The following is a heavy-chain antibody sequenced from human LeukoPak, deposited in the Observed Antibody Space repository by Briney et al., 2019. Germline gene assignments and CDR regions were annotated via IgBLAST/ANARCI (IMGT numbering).Heavy chain of an antibody. CDR1: GGSISSYY. Sequence: SETLSLTCTVSGGSISSYYWSWIRQPPGKGLEWIGYIYYSGSTNYNPSLKSRVTISVDTPKNQFSLKLSSVTAADTAVYYCARDGSGSSAHVYFDYWGQGTLVTVSS. V-gene: IGHV4-59*01. J-gene: IGHJ4*02. CDR2: IYYSGST. D-gene: IGHD1-26*01. CDR3: ARDGSGSSAHVYFDY.